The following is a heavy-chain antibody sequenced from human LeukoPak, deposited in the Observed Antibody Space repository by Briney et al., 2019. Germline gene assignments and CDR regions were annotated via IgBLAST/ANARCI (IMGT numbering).Heavy chain of an antibody. D-gene: IGHD5-24*01. CDR3: AKDWGDGYNTMDYYYYYMDA. CDR1: GFTFSSYG. Sequence: PGGSLRLSCAASGFTFSSYGMHWVRQAPGKGLEWVAFIRYDGSNKYYADSVKGRFTISRDNSKNTLYLQMNSLRAEDTAVYYCAKDWGDGYNTMDYYYYYMDAWGKGTTVTVSS. J-gene: IGHJ6*03. CDR2: IRYDGSNK. V-gene: IGHV3-30*02.